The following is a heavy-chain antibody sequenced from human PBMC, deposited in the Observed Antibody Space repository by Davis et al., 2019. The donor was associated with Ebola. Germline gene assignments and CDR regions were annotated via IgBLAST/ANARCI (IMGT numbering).Heavy chain of an antibody. J-gene: IGHJ5*02. V-gene: IGHV1-2*04. Sequence: AASVKVSCKASGYTFTSYGISWVRQAPGQGLEWMGWINPNSGGTNYAQKFQGWVTMTRDTSISTAYMELSRLRSDDTAVYYCAREVGTVTTTWFDPWGQGTLVTVSS. CDR1: GYTFTSYG. CDR2: INPNSGGT. D-gene: IGHD4-17*01. CDR3: AREVGTVTTTWFDP.